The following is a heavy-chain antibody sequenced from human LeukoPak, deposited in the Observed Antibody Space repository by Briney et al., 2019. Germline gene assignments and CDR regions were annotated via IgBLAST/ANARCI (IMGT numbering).Heavy chain of an antibody. CDR3: ARGYYYDSSGYSPCDY. J-gene: IGHJ4*02. V-gene: IGHV1-8*01. CDR2: MNPNSGNT. D-gene: IGHD3-22*01. Sequence: GASVKVSCKASGYTFTSYDINWVRQATGQGLEWMGWMNPNSGNTGYAQKFQGRVTMTRNTSISTAYMELSSLRSEDTAVYYCARGYYYDSSGYSPCDYWGQGTLVTVSS. CDR1: GYTFTSYD.